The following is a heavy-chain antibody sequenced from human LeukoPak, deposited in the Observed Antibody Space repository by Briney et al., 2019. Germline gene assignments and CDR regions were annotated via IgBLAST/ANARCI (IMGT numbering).Heavy chain of an antibody. CDR3: ATGSGWYSPDY. V-gene: IGHV1-58*02. CDR2: IVLGSGNT. D-gene: IGHD6-19*01. J-gene: IGHJ4*02. CDR1: GFAFTASP. Sequence: GTSVKVSCKASGFAFTASPMQWVRQARGQHLEGIGWIVLGSGNTNYAQKFQERVTITRDMSTSTAYMELSSLRSEDTAVYYCATGSGWYSPDYWGQGTLVTVSS.